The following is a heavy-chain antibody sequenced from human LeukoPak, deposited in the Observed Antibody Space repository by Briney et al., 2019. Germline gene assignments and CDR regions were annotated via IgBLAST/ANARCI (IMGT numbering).Heavy chain of an antibody. D-gene: IGHD6-19*01. CDR1: VFNFSDFW. CDR2: IKQDESET. CDR3: VRGSGWLFDS. V-gene: IGHV3-7*04. Sequence: PGESLRLSCAASVFNFSDFWMAWVRQAPGRGLEWVAIIKQDESETQYVASVRGRFSISRDNAKNSLYLQMNSLSGEDTAIYYCVRGSGWLFDSWGQGTLVIVSS. J-gene: IGHJ5*01.